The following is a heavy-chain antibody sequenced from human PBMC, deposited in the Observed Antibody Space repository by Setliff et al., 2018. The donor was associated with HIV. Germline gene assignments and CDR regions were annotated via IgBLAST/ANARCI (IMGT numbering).Heavy chain of an antibody. Sequence: GGSLRLSCAASELTISNHYMSWVRQAPGKGLEWVSSISSSSSYIYYADSVKGRFTISRDNAKNSLYLQMNSLRAEDTAVYYCARDWGEYYDSSGFSYWGQGTLVTVSS. J-gene: IGHJ4*02. V-gene: IGHV3-21*01. D-gene: IGHD3-22*01. CDR3: ARDWGEYYDSSGFSY. CDR1: ELTISNHY. CDR2: ISSSSSYI.